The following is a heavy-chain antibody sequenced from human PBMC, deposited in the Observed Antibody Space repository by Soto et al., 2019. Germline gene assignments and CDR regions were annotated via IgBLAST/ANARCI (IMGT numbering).Heavy chain of an antibody. V-gene: IGHV3-23*01. CDR3: AKGHSSSSKSTWFDP. CDR1: GFTFSSYA. CDR2: ISGSGGST. D-gene: IGHD6-6*01. J-gene: IGHJ5*02. Sequence: EVQLLESGGGLVQPGGSLRLSCAASGFTFSSYAMSWVRQAPGKGLEWVSAISGSGGSTYYADSVKGRFTISRDNSKNTLYLQMNSLRDEDTAVYYCAKGHSSSSKSTWFDPWGQGTLVTVTS.